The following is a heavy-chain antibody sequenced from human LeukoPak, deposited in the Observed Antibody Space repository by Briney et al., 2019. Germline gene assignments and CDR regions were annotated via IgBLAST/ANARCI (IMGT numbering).Heavy chain of an antibody. CDR2: IGTAGDT. Sequence: GGSLRLSCAASGFTFSSYDMHWVRQAPGKGLEWVSAIGTAGDTYYPGSVKGRFTISRENAKNSLYLQMNSLRAGDTAVYYCARRGSGWPYYYYYYGMDVWGQGTTVTVSS. CDR3: ARRGSGWPYYYYYYGMDV. V-gene: IGHV3-13*01. CDR1: GFTFSSYD. J-gene: IGHJ6*02. D-gene: IGHD6-19*01.